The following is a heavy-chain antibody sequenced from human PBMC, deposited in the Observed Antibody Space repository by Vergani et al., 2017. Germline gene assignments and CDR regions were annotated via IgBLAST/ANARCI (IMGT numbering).Heavy chain of an antibody. CDR3: ARGGKGIIMVVPSKHL. CDR1: GCSFGDYA. J-gene: IGHJ4*02. CDR2: ISYVGTEK. V-gene: IGHV3-30-3*01. Sequence: QVQLVESGGGVVQPGGSLRLSCAASGCSFGDYAMHWVRQAPGKGLEWVGVISYVGTEKKYADSVNGRFTISRDNSKKMMSLQMNSLRVEDTAVYYCARGGKGIIMVVPSKHLWGQGPQVSVS. D-gene: IGHD2-15*01.